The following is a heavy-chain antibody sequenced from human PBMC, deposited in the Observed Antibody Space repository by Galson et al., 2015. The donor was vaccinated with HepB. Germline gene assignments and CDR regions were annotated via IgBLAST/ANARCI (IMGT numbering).Heavy chain of an antibody. V-gene: IGHV1-2*02. Sequence: SVTVSCKASGYTFTGYSMHWVRQAPGQGLEWMGWINPNSGGTNYAQKFQGRVTMTRDTSISTAYMELSRLRSDDTTVYYCARSNTPRYSYGYRWFDPWGQGTLVTVSS. CDR3: ARSNTPRYSYGYRWFDP. J-gene: IGHJ5*02. CDR1: GYTFTGYS. D-gene: IGHD5-18*01. CDR2: INPNSGGT.